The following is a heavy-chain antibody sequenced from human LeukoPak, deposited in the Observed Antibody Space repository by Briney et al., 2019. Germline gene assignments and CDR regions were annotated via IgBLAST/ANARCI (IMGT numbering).Heavy chain of an antibody. CDR3: ARDQIAAASYYFDY. V-gene: IGHV4-4*07. J-gene: IGHJ4*02. D-gene: IGHD6-13*01. CDR2: IYTSGST. CDR1: GGSISSYY. Sequence: SETLSLTCTVSGGSISSYYWSWIRQPAAKGLEWIVRIYTSGSTNYNPSLKSRVTMSVDTSKNQFSLKLSSVTAADTAVYYCARDQIAAASYYFDYWGQGTLVTVSS.